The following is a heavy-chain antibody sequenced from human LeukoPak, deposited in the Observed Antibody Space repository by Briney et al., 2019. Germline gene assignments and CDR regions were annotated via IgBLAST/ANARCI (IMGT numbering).Heavy chain of an antibody. Sequence: ASVTVSCKASGYTFTSYYMHWVRQAPGQGLEWMGIINPSGGSTSYAQKFQGRVTMTRDTSTSTVYMELSSLRSEDTAVYYCARVRNSGFRYVDSWGQGTLVTVSS. CDR2: INPSGGST. CDR1: GYTFTSYY. CDR3: ARVRNSGFRYVDS. J-gene: IGHJ4*02. D-gene: IGHD5-12*01. V-gene: IGHV1-46*01.